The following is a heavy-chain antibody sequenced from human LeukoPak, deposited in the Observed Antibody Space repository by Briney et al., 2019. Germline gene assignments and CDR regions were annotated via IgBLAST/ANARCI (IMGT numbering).Heavy chain of an antibody. CDR3: ARDQGFWSGYGMDV. D-gene: IGHD3-3*01. CDR1: GLTVSANF. CDR2: IYSGERM. J-gene: IGHJ6*02. Sequence: AGGSLRLSCSASGLTVSANFLTWVRQAPGKGLEWVSVIYSGERMYYADSVKGRFIISRDNSKNTAYLQMNSLRVEDTAVYYCARDQGFWSGYGMDVWGQGTTVIVSS. V-gene: IGHV3-53*01.